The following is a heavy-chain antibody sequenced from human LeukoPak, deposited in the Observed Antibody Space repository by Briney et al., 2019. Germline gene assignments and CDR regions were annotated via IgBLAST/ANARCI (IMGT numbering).Heavy chain of an antibody. CDR3: ARDRYYVPDY. V-gene: IGHV3-74*01. D-gene: IGHD3-10*02. CDR2: ITSDGRTT. J-gene: IGHJ4*02. Sequence: GGSLRLSCAASGFTFSSYAMSWVRQAPGKGLVWVSRITSDGRTTIYADSVKGRFSISRDNAKNTPYLQMNSLRAEDTAVYYCARDRYYVPDYWGQGTLVTVSS. CDR1: GFTFSSYA.